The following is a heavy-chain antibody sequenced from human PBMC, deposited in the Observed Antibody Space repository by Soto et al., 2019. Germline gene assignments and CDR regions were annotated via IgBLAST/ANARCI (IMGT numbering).Heavy chain of an antibody. CDR1: GGSISSYY. V-gene: IGHV4-59*01. D-gene: IGHD2-2*01. CDR3: ARGSCSSTSCYGKKYYMDV. Sequence: SETLSLTCTVSGGSISSYYWSWIRQPPGKGLKWIGYIYYSGSTNYNPSLKSRVTISVDTSKNQFSLKLSSVTAADTAVYYCARGSCSSTSCYGKKYYMDVWGKGTTVTVSS. J-gene: IGHJ6*03. CDR2: IYYSGST.